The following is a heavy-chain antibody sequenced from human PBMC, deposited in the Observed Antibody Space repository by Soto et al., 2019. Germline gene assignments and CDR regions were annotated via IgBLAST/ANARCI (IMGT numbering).Heavy chain of an antibody. CDR1: GGTFSSYA. CDR3: ASLQLRGYSYGRPHDAFDI. V-gene: IGHV1-69*13. Sequence: SVKVSCKASGGTFSSYAISWVRQAPGQGLEWMGGIIPIFGTANYAQKFQGRVTITADESTSTAYMELSSLRSEDTAVYYCASLQLRGYSYGRPHDAFDIWGQGTMVTVSS. CDR2: IIPIFGTA. J-gene: IGHJ3*02. D-gene: IGHD5-18*01.